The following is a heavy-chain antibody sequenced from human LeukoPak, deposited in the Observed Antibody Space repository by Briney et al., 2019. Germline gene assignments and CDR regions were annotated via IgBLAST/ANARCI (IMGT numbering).Heavy chain of an antibody. CDR1: GFTFSSYW. CDR3: ARDHGTVTTELSLYYYYGMDV. CDR2: IKQDGSEK. J-gene: IGHJ6*02. V-gene: IGHV3-7*01. D-gene: IGHD4-17*01. Sequence: PGGSLRLSCAASGFTFSSYWMSWVRQAPGKGLEWVANIKQDGSEKYYVDSVKGRFTISRGNAKNSLYLQMNSLRAEDTAVYYCARDHGTVTTELSLYYYYGMDVWGQGTTVTVSS.